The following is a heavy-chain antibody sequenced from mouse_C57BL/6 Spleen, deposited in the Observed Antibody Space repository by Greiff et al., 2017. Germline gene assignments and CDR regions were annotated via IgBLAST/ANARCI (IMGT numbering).Heavy chain of an antibody. CDR1: GYTFTSSN. J-gene: IGHJ2*01. CDR3: ARSGITTDYVDY. D-gene: IGHD1-1*01. Sequence: QVQLQQSGAELVRPGASVKMSCKASGYTFTSSNMHWVKQTTRQGLEWIGAIYPGYGDNYFNQKFKGKATLTVDKSSSPAYMQLSSLTSEGSAVYFCARSGITTDYVDYWGQGTTLTVSS. V-gene: IGHV1-12*01. CDR2: IYPGYGDN.